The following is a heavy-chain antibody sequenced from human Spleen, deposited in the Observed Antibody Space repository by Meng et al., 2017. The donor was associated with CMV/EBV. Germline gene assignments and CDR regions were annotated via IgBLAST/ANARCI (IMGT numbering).Heavy chain of an antibody. CDR3: ASWYYDFWSGRDYYYGMDV. CDR2: INPHSGDI. Sequence: ASVKVSCKSSGYTFTGYYMHWVRQAPGQGLQWMGCINPHSGDIKYAENFQGRVTMTRDTSISTAYLGLSSLRSDDTAMYYCASWYYDFWSGRDYYYGMDVWGQGTTVTVSS. V-gene: IGHV1-2*02. J-gene: IGHJ6*02. CDR1: GYTFTGYY. D-gene: IGHD3-3*01.